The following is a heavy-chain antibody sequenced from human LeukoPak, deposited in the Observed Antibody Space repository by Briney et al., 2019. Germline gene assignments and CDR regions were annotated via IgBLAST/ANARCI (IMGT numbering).Heavy chain of an antibody. CDR1: GFTFSRYA. CDR3: AKDSNGWYQRGSNYFDY. J-gene: IGHJ4*02. V-gene: IGHV3-23*01. Sequence: GGFLRLSCAASGFTFSRYAMSWVRQAPGKGLEWVSAISGVSETIYYADSVRGRFTISRDNSKNTLYLQMNSLRAEDTAEYYCAKDSNGWYQRGSNYFDYWGQGTLVTVSS. CDR2: ISGVSETI. D-gene: IGHD6-19*01.